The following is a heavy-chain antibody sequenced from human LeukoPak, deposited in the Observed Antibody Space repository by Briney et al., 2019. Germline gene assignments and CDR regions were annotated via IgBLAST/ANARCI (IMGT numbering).Heavy chain of an antibody. CDR2: INHSGST. J-gene: IGHJ6*03. D-gene: IGHD3-22*01. V-gene: IGHV4-34*01. CDR1: GGSFSGYY. Sequence: SETLSLTCAVYGGSFSGYYWSWIRQPPGKGLEWIGEINHSGSTNYNPSLKSRVTISVDTSKNQFSLKLSSVTAADTAVYYCARGPYYYDSSGYYRYYYYMDVWGKGTTVTVSS. CDR3: ARGPYYYDSSGYYRYYYYMDV.